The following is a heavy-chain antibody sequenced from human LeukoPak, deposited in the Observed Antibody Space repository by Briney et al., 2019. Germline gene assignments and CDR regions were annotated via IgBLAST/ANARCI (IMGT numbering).Heavy chain of an antibody. CDR2: ISYSGST. Sequence: SETLSLTCTVSGGSDSSDSWSWIRQPPGQGLEWIGYISYSGSTSYNPSLKSRVTISVDPSKSQLSLKLRSVTAADTAVYYCASSGLMRESFDYWGQGTLVTVSS. J-gene: IGHJ4*02. V-gene: IGHV4-59*02. CDR1: GGSDSSDS. D-gene: IGHD3-10*01. CDR3: ASSGLMRESFDY.